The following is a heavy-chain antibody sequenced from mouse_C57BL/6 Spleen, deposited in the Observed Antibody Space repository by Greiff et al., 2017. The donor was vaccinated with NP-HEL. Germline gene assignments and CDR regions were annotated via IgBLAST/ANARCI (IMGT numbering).Heavy chain of an antibody. CDR2: IDPEDGET. CDR3: RSTTVVATDYFDY. D-gene: IGHD1-1*01. Sequence: VQLQQSGAELVKPGASVKLSCTASGFNIKDYYMHWVKQRTEQGLEWIGRIDPEDGETKYAPKFQGKATIPADTSSNTAYLQLSSLTSEDTAVYYCRSTTVVATDYFDYWGQGTTLTVSS. V-gene: IGHV14-2*01. CDR1: GFNIKDYY. J-gene: IGHJ2*01.